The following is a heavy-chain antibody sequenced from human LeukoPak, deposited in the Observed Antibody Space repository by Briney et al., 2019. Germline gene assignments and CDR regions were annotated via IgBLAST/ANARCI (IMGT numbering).Heavy chain of an antibody. CDR3: ARGGYYYDSSGYYQLDY. Sequence: TGGSLRLSCAASGFTFSSYWMHWVRRAPGKGLVWVSRINSDGSSTSYADSVKGRFTISRDNAKNTLYLQMNSLRAEDTAVYYCARGGYYYDSSGYYQLDYWGQGTLVTVSS. J-gene: IGHJ4*02. V-gene: IGHV3-74*01. D-gene: IGHD3-22*01. CDR2: INSDGSST. CDR1: GFTFSSYW.